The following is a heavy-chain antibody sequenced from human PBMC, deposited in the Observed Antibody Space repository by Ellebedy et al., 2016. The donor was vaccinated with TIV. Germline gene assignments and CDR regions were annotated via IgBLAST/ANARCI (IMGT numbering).Heavy chain of an antibody. Sequence: GESLKISCAASGFTFGCCAMSWVRQAPGKGLEWVALVWHDGSKQFYTDSVRGRFTISRDDSKNTMSLQMNSLRAEDTAVYYCTRDIRSHYFDCWGQGILVVVSS. J-gene: IGHJ4*02. CDR1: GFTFGCCA. V-gene: IGHV3-33*08. CDR3: TRDIRSHYFDC. CDR2: VWHDGSKQ. D-gene: IGHD2-21*01.